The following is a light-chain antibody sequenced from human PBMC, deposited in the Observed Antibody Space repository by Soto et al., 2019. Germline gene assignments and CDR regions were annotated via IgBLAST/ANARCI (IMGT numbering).Light chain of an antibody. CDR3: QQYGSSPIT. CDR2: GAY. J-gene: IGKJ5*01. V-gene: IGKV3-20*01. Sequence: EIVLTQSPGTLSLSPGEIATLSCRASQSVTSSYLAWYQQKPGQAPRLLIYGAYSRSTGIPDRFSGSGSGTDFALTISRLEPEDFAVLYCQQYGSSPITFGQGTRLEIK. CDR1: QSVTSSY.